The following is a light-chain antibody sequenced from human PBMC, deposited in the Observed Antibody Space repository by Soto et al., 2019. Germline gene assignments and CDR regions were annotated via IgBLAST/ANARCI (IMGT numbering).Light chain of an antibody. J-gene: IGLJ2*01. Sequence: QSALTQPRSVSGSPGQSVTISCTGTSSDVGAYNCVSWYQQHPGKAPKLMIYDVSKRPSGVPDRFSSSKSGNTASLIISGLQAEDEAEYYCCSYAGSNTHVVFGGGTKLTVL. CDR2: DVS. CDR1: SSDVGAYNC. CDR3: CSYAGSNTHVV. V-gene: IGLV2-11*01.